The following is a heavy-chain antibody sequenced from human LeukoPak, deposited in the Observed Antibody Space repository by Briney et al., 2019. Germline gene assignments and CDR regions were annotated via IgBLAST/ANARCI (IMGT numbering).Heavy chain of an antibody. D-gene: IGHD6-13*01. Sequence: SETLSLTCAVHGGSFSGHYWNWIRQPPGKGLEWIGEVNRSGSTNHNPSLKSRVTISIDTSKTQFSLKLSSVTAADTAVYYCARGSPSSSWRYYFDYWGQGALVTVSS. V-gene: IGHV4-34*01. J-gene: IGHJ4*02. CDR1: GGSFSGHY. CDR2: VNRSGST. CDR3: ARGSPSSSWRYYFDY.